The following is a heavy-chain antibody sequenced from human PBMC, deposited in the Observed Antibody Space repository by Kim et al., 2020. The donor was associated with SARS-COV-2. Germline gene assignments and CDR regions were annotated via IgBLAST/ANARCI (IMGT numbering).Heavy chain of an antibody. D-gene: IGHD3-10*01. J-gene: IGHJ6*02. V-gene: IGHV4-39*07. CDR1: GGSISSSSYY. Sequence: SETLSLTCTVSGGSISSSSYYWGWIRQPPGKGLEWIGSIYYSGSTYYNPSLKSRVTISVDTSKNQFSLKLSSVTAADTAVYYCARRASFGELLRIREPLYYYYGMDVWGQGTTVTVSS. CDR3: ARRASFGELLRIREPLYYYYGMDV. CDR2: IYYSGST.